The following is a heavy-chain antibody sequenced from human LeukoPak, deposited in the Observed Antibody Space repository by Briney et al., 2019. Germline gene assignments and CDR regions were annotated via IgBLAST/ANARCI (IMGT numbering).Heavy chain of an antibody. CDR2: INWNGGSI. J-gene: IGHJ4*02. CDR3: ARVSTIFGVSGGFDY. Sequence: PGGSLRLSCAASGFTFDDYGMSWVRQAPGKGLEWVSGINWNGGSIGYADSVKGRFTISRDNAKNSLYLQMNSLRAEDTALYYCARVSTIFGVSGGFDYWGQGTLVTVSS. D-gene: IGHD3-3*01. V-gene: IGHV3-20*04. CDR1: GFTFDDYG.